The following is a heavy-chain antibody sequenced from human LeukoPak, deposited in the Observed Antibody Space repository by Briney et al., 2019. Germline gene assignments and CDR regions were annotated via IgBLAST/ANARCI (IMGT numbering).Heavy chain of an antibody. D-gene: IGHD3-10*01. Sequence: ASVKVSCKASGYTFTSYYMHWVRQAPGQGLEWMGIINPSGGSTSYAQKFQGRVTMTRDTSINTAYMELSRLTSDDTAVYYCARGWFGELFLRNWFDPWGQGTLVTVSS. CDR2: INPSGGST. J-gene: IGHJ5*02. V-gene: IGHV1-46*01. CDR1: GYTFTSYY. CDR3: ARGWFGELFLRNWFDP.